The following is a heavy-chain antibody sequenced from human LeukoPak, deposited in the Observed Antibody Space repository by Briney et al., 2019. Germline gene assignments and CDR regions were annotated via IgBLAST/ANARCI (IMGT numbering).Heavy chain of an antibody. J-gene: IGHJ6*03. Sequence: SETLSLTYAVYGGSFSGYYWSWIRQPPGKGLEWIGEINHSGSTNYNPSLKSRVTISVDTSKNQFSLKLSSVTAADTAVYYCATQSPDYYYYMDVWGKGTTVTVSS. CDR3: ATQSPDYYYYMDV. CDR2: INHSGST. V-gene: IGHV4-34*01. CDR1: GGSFSGYY.